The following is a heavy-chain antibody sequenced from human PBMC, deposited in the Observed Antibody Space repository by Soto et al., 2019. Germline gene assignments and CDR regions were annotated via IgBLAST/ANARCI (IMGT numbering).Heavy chain of an antibody. Sequence: QVQLQESGPGLVKPSETLSLTCTVSGGSISSYYWSWIRQPPGKGLEWIGYIYYSGSTNYNPSLKSRVTISEDTSKNQFPRSVSPVPAADTAVYFCARSDARYWGKGTLFPVPS. V-gene: IGHV4-59*01. CDR1: GGSISSYY. CDR3: ARSDARY. J-gene: IGHJ4*02. CDR2: IYYSGST. D-gene: IGHD2-2*01.